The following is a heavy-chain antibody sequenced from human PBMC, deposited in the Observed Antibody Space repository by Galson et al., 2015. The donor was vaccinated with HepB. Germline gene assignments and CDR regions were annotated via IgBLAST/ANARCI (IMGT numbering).Heavy chain of an antibody. Sequence: CAISGDSVSSNSAAWNWIRQSPSRGLEWLGRTYYRSKWYNDYAVSVKSRITINPDTSKNQFSLQLNSVTPEDTAVYYCARDLLDDFWTPGRYAFDIWGQGTMVTVSS. D-gene: IGHD3-3*01. CDR3: ARDLLDDFWTPGRYAFDI. CDR2: TYYRSKWYN. J-gene: IGHJ3*02. V-gene: IGHV6-1*01. CDR1: GDSVSSNSAA.